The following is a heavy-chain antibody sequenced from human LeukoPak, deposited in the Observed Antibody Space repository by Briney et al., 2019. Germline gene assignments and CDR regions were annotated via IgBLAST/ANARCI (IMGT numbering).Heavy chain of an antibody. CDR1: GFTFTSSA. J-gene: IGHJ4*02. CDR2: IVVGSGNT. V-gene: IGHV1-58*02. Sequence: VASVKVSCKASGFTFTSSAMQWVRQARGQRLEWIGWIVVGSGNTNYAQKFQERVTITRDMSTSTAYMELSSLRSEDTAVYYCAALAVAGTITFDYWGQGTLVTVSS. CDR3: AALAVAGTITFDY. D-gene: IGHD6-19*01.